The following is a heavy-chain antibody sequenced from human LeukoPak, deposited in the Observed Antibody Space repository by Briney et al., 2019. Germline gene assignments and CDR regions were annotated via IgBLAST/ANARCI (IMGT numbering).Heavy chain of an antibody. CDR2: IYPGDSDT. CDR3: AIALRITMVRGVNEYYFDY. J-gene: IGHJ4*02. D-gene: IGHD3-10*01. Sequence: GESLKISCKGSGYRFTSYWIGWVRQMPGKGLEWMGIIYPGDSDTRYSPSFQGQVTISADKSINTAYLQWSSLKASDTAMYYCAIALRITMVRGVNEYYFDYWGQGTLVTVSS. CDR1: GYRFTSYW. V-gene: IGHV5-51*01.